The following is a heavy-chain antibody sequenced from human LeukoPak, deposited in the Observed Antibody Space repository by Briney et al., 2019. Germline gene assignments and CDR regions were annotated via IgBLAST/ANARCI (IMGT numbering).Heavy chain of an antibody. Sequence: PGGSLRLSCAASGFTFSSYAMHWVRQAPGKGLEWVAVISYDGSNKSYADSVKGRFTISRDNSKNTLYLQMNSLRAEDTAVYYCARYETDCSGGSCYGAFDIWGQGTMVTVSS. CDR2: ISYDGSNK. V-gene: IGHV3-30-3*01. CDR3: ARYETDCSGGSCYGAFDI. CDR1: GFTFSSYA. D-gene: IGHD2-15*01. J-gene: IGHJ3*02.